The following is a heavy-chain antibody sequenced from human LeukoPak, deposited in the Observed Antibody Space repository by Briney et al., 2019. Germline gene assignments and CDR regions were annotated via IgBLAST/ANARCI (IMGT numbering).Heavy chain of an antibody. Sequence: GGSLRLSCAASGFTFSDYYMSWIRQAPGKGLEWISYISSSSFYTSYADSVKGRFTMSRDNAKNSLYLQMNSLRAEDTAVYYCARDHRLRYFDWSDFDYWGQGTLVTVSS. V-gene: IGHV3-11*06. CDR1: GFTFSDYY. J-gene: IGHJ4*02. D-gene: IGHD3-9*01. CDR2: ISSSSFYT. CDR3: ARDHRLRYFDWSDFDY.